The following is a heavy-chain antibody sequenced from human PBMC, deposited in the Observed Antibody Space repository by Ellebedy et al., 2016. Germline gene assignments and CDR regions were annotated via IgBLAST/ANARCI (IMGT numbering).Heavy chain of an antibody. Sequence: GGSLRLXXAASGFMFSNYGMHWVRQAPGKGLEWVASIWSDGTNTYYPDSVKGRFTISRDNGNNLVFLDMTSLSAEDTGTYYCTREFYANPDLWGQGTLVTVSS. CDR1: GFMFSNYG. V-gene: IGHV3-33*01. J-gene: IGHJ5*02. CDR3: TREFYANPDL. CDR2: IWSDGTNT. D-gene: IGHD3-16*01.